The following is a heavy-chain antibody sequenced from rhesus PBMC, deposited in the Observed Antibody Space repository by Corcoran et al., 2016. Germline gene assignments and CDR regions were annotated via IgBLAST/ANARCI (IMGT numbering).Heavy chain of an antibody. J-gene: IGHJ4*01. CDR3: TRGLIAAGAGHY. V-gene: IGHV3-136*01. CDR1: GFTFSSYD. Sequence: EVQLVETGGGLVQPGGSLKLSCAASGFTFSSYDMSWVRQAPGKGLDWVSYISYTGKTTYYADSVKGRFTISRDNAKNSLSLQMSSLRAEDTAVYYCTRGLIAAGAGHYWGQGVLVTVSS. CDR2: ISYTGKTT. D-gene: IGHD6-13*01.